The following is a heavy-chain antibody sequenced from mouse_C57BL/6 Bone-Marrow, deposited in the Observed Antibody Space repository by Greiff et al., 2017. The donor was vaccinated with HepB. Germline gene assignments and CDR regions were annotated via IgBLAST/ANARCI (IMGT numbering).Heavy chain of an antibody. D-gene: IGHD1-1*01. CDR1: GYTFTSYW. CDR2: IYPGSGST. J-gene: IGHJ1*03. V-gene: IGHV1-55*01. CDR3: ASSYGWYFDV. Sequence: QVQLQQPGAELVKPGASVKMSCKASGYTFTSYWITWVKQRPGQGLEWIGDIYPGSGSTNYNEKFKSKATLTVDTSSSTAYMQLISLTSEDSAVYYCASSYGWYFDVWGTGTTVTVSS.